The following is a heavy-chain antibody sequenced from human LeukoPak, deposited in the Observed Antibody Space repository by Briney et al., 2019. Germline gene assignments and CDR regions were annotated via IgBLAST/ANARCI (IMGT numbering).Heavy chain of an antibody. Sequence: GGSLRLSCAASGFTFSSYSMNWVRQAPGKGLEWVSSISSSSSYIYYADSVKGRFTISRDNAKNSLYLQMNSLRAEDTAVYYCARGVLTQPLIYYRGQGTLVTVSS. CDR3: ARGVLTQPLIYY. J-gene: IGHJ4*02. CDR1: GFTFSSYS. D-gene: IGHD4/OR15-4a*01. CDR2: ISSSSSYI. V-gene: IGHV3-21*01.